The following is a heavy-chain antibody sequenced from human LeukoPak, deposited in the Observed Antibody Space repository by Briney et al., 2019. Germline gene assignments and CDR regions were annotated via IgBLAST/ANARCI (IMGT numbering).Heavy chain of an antibody. V-gene: IGHV4-38-2*02. J-gene: IGHJ4*02. Sequence: TSETLSLTCTVSGYSISSSHYWGWISQSPGKGLEWIGSIYYSGSTYYNPSLKSRVTISVDTSKNQFSLKLTSVTAADTALYYCARETIRPHYYFDYWGQGTLVTVSS. CDR2: IYYSGST. CDR1: GYSISSSHY. CDR3: ARETIRPHYYFDY.